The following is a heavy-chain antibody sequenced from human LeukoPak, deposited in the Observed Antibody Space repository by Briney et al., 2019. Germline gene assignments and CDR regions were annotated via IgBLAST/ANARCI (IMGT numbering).Heavy chain of an antibody. Sequence: ASVKVSCKASGYTFTGYYMHWVRQAPGQGLEWMGWINPNSGGTNYAQKFQGRGTMTRDTSISTAYMELSGLRSDDTAVYYCATYYYDSSGYRDYFDYWGQGTLVTVSS. CDR1: GYTFTGYY. J-gene: IGHJ4*02. CDR2: INPNSGGT. CDR3: ATYYYDSSGYRDYFDY. D-gene: IGHD3-22*01. V-gene: IGHV1-2*02.